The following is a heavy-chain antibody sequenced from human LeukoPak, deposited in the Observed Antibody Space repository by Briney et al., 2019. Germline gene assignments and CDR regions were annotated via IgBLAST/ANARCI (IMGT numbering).Heavy chain of an antibody. J-gene: IGHJ6*02. V-gene: IGHV4-31*03. CDR1: GGSISSGGYY. Sequence: SQTLSLTCTVSGGSISSGGYYGSWIRQHPGKGLGWIGYIYYSGSTYYNPSLKSRVTISVDTSKNQFSLKLSSVTAADTAVYYCARDLGPGRFVVGMDVWGQGTTVTVSS. D-gene: IGHD2-2*01. CDR3: ARDLGPGRFVVGMDV. CDR2: IYYSGST.